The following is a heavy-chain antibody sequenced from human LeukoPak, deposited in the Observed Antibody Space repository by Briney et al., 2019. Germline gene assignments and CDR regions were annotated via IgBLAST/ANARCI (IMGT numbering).Heavy chain of an antibody. CDR2: INHSGST. D-gene: IGHD2/OR15-2a*01. J-gene: IGHJ4*02. V-gene: IGHV4-34*01. CDR1: GGSFSGYY. CDR3: ARRIRRGGLDY. Sequence: SETLSLTCAVSGGSFSGYYWTWIRQPPGKGLEWIGEINHSGSTNYNPSLESRVTISVDTSKNQFSLKMSSLTAADTALYYCARRIRRGGLDYWDQGTLVTVSS.